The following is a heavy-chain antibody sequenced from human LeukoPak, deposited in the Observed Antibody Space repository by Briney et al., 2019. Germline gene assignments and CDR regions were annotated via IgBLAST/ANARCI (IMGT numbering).Heavy chain of an antibody. D-gene: IGHD2-21*01. Sequence: GGSLRLSCAASGFTLSSYAMSWVRKAPGKGLEWVSAISVSGNTYHADSVKGRFTISRDSSKNTLYLQMNRLRAEDAAVYYCAKAPVTTCSGAYCYPFDYWGQGTLVTVSS. CDR3: AKAPVTTCSGAYCYPFDY. J-gene: IGHJ4*02. CDR2: ISVSGNT. V-gene: IGHV3-23*01. CDR1: GFTLSSYA.